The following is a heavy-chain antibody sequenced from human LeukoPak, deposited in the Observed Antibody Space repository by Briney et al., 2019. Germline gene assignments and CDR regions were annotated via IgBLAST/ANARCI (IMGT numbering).Heavy chain of an antibody. CDR1: GFTFSSYA. CDR2: ITGGGVNT. D-gene: IGHD7-27*01. V-gene: IGHV3-23*01. J-gene: IGHJ4*02. CDR3: AKVLTGSQDY. Sequence: GGSLRLSCAASGFTFSSYAMGWVRQAPGKGLEWVSTITGGGVNTYYADSVRGRFTISRDNSKTTLHLQMNGLRAEDTAVYYCAKVLTGSQDYWGQGTLVTVSS.